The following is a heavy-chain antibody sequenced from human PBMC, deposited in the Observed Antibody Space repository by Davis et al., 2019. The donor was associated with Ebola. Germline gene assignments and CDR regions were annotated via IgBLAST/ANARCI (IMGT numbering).Heavy chain of an antibody. J-gene: IGHJ4*02. V-gene: IGHV3-30*04. CDR2: VSHSERER. D-gene: IGHD3-3*01. Sequence: PGGSLRLSCAASGFTFRNYAMHWVRQAPGKGLELVAVVSHSERERFYADSVKGRFTISRDNSENTLYLQMSNLTVDDTAVYYCVRAVFHEVLDYWGQGTPVTVSS. CDR1: GFTFRNYA. CDR3: VRAVFHEVLDY.